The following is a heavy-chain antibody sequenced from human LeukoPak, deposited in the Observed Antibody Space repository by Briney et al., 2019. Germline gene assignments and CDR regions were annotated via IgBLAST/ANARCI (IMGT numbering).Heavy chain of an antibody. CDR1: GGSISSYY. D-gene: IGHD5-12*01. Sequence: SETLSLTCTVSGGSISSYYWSWIRQPPRKGLAWIGYIYYIWSTNYNPPLQSRVTMSVDTSKNQFSLKLSSVTAADPAVYYCARDSGYSGYDYYYYYYMDVWGKGTTVTISS. J-gene: IGHJ6*03. CDR3: ARDSGYSGYDYYYYYYMDV. CDR2: IYYIWST. V-gene: IGHV4-59*12.